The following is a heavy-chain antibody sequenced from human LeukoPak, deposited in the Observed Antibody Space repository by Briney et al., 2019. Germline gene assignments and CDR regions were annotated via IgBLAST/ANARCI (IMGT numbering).Heavy chain of an antibody. D-gene: IGHD6-13*01. CDR1: GGSISSYY. CDR2: IYYSGST. Sequence: SETLSLTCTVSGGSISSYYWSWIRQPPGKGLEWIGYIYYSGSTNYNPSLKSRVTISVDRSKTQFSLKLSSVTAADTAVYYCARGGYRSSSDFDYWGQGTLVTVSS. V-gene: IGHV4-59*12. J-gene: IGHJ4*02. CDR3: ARGGYRSSSDFDY.